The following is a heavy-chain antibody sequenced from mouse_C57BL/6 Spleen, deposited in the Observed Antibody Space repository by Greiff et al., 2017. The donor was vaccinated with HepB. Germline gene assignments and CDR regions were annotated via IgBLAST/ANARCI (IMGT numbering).Heavy chain of an antibody. Sequence: EVQLQQSGPELVKPGASVKISCKASGYTFTDYYMNWVKQSHGKSLEWIGDINPNNGGTSYNQKFKGKATLTVDKSSSTAYMELRSLTSEDSAVYYCARREAYPSFAYWGQGTLVTVSA. CDR2: INPNNGGT. CDR1: GYTFTDYY. D-gene: IGHD6-5*01. J-gene: IGHJ3*01. CDR3: ARREAYPSFAY. V-gene: IGHV1-26*01.